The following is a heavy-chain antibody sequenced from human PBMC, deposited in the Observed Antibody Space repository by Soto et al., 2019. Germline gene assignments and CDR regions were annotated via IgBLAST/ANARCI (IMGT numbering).Heavy chain of an antibody. CDR1: GGSISSSSYF. D-gene: IGHD2-21*02. V-gene: IGHV4-39*01. CDR2: IYYSGST. CDR3: ARHPSDFWFDP. J-gene: IGHJ5*02. Sequence: QLQLQESGPGLVKPSETLSLTCSVSGGSISSSSYFWGWIRQPPGKGLEWIGSIYYSGSTYYNPSPKSRVTGSVDTSKTHFSLKLSSVTAADTAVYYCARHPSDFWFDPWGQGTLVTVSS.